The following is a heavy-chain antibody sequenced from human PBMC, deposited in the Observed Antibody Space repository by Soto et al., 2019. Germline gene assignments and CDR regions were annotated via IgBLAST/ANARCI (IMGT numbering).Heavy chain of an antibody. J-gene: IGHJ4*02. CDR2: IYYSGST. V-gene: IGHV4-59*01. CDR1: GGSISSYY. Sequence: PSQTLPLTCTVSGGSISSYYWSWIRQPPGKGLEWIGYIYYSGSTNYNPSLKSRVTISVDTSKSQFSLKLSSVTAADTAVYYCARDSSSSSLGYGGQGTLVTVSS. CDR3: ARDSSSSSLGY. D-gene: IGHD6-13*01.